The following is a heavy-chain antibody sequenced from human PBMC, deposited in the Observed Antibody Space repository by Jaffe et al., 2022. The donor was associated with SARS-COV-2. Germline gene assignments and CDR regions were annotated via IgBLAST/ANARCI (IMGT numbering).Heavy chain of an antibody. V-gene: IGHV3-30*18. CDR3: AKPSIAEPYGMDV. J-gene: IGHJ6*02. CDR1: GFTFSSYG. Sequence: QVQLVESGGGVVQPGRSLRLSCAASGFTFSSYGMHWVRQAPGKGLEWVAVISYDGSNKYYADSVKGRFTISRDNSKNTLYLQMNSLRAEDTAVYYCAKPSIAEPYGMDVWGQGTTVTVSS. CDR2: ISYDGSNK. D-gene: IGHD6-6*01.